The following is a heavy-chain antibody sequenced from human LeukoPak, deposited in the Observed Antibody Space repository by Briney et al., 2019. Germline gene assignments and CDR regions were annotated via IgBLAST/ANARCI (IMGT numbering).Heavy chain of an antibody. J-gene: IGHJ4*02. Sequence: GGSLRLSCAASGFTFSSYAMSWARQAPGKGLEWVSAISGSGGSTYYADSVKGRFTISRDNSKNTLYLQMNSLRAEDTAVYYCAKEKRYYDSSGYYQRSKYYFDYWGQGTLVTVSS. CDR2: ISGSGGST. D-gene: IGHD3-22*01. CDR1: GFTFSSYA. V-gene: IGHV3-23*01. CDR3: AKEKRYYDSSGYYQRSKYYFDY.